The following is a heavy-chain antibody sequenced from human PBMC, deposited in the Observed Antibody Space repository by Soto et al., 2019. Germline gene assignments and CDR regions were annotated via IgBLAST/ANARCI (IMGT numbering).Heavy chain of an antibody. D-gene: IGHD2-2*01. V-gene: IGHV3-48*02. CDR1: GFTFSDYN. CDR3: ARDWSYALDY. J-gene: IGHJ4*01. Sequence: PGGSLRLSCAVSGFTFSDYNVHWVRQAPGKGLEWVSYISRSSSPIYYADSVKGRFTIPRDNAKNSVYLQMNSLRDDDTAVYYCARDWSYALDYWGQGTLVTVSS. CDR2: ISRSSSPI.